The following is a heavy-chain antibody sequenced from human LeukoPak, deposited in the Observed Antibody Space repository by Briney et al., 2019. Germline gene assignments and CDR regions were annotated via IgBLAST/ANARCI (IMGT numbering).Heavy chain of an antibody. CDR3: ARSMYMKWLRKIDYYYYMDV. J-gene: IGHJ6*03. CDR1: GGSFSGYY. V-gene: IGHV4-34*01. D-gene: IGHD5-12*01. Sequence: PSETLSLTCAVYGGSFSGYYWSWIRQPPGKGLEWIGEINHSGSTNYNPSLKSRVTISVDTSKNQFSLKLSSVTAADTAVYYCARSMYMKWLRKIDYYYYMDVWGKGTTVTVSS. CDR2: INHSGST.